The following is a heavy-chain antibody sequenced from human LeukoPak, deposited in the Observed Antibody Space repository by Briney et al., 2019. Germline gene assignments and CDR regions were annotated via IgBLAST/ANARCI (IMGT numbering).Heavy chain of an antibody. CDR1: GGSISSGGYY. D-gene: IGHD5-18*01. CDR3: ARSSRWIQRVDAFGI. V-gene: IGHV4-30-2*01. Sequence: SETLSLTCTVSGGSISSGGYYWSWIRQPPGKGLEWIGYIYHSGSTYYNPSLKSRVTISVDRSKNQFSLKLSSVTAADTAVYYCARSSRWIQRVDAFGIWGQVTMVTVSS. J-gene: IGHJ3*02. CDR2: IYHSGST.